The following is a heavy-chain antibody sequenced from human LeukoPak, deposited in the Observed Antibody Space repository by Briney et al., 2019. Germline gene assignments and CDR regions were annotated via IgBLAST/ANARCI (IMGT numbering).Heavy chain of an antibody. Sequence: GGSLRLPCEASGFTFIGYYMAWIRQAPGKGLEWISSISNSGSTIYYAASVKGRLTISRDNGKNSLYLQMNSLRAEDTAVYYCARFRFYYSDGQADSLDLWGQGTKVTVTS. D-gene: IGHD3-10*01. J-gene: IGHJ3*01. CDR2: ISNSGSTI. V-gene: IGHV3-11*04. CDR3: ARFRFYYSDGQADSLDL. CDR1: GFTFIGYY.